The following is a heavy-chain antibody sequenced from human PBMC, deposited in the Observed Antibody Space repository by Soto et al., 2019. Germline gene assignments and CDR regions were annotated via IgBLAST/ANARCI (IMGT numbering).Heavy chain of an antibody. V-gene: IGHV4-30-4*01. Sequence: SETLSLTCTVSGGSIRNGDYYCGWIRRPPGKGLEWIGNVYYSGTTYSHPSLNSRVSISVDTSENQFSLRLTSVTAADTAVYYCVTVNLVGAAYYFDYWGPGTLVTVS. CDR1: GGSIRNGDYY. CDR2: VYYSGTT. D-gene: IGHD1-26*01. J-gene: IGHJ4*02. CDR3: VTVNLVGAAYYFDY.